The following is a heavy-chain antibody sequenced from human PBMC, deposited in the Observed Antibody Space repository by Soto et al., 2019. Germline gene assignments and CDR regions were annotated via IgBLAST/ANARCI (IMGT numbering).Heavy chain of an antibody. V-gene: IGHV4-39*01. CDR3: ARQYYFGSGSYYSRPFDF. CDR1: GGSISSSSYY. Sequence: QLQLQESGPGLVKPSETLSLTCTVSGGSISSSSYYWGWIRQPPGKGLEWSGSIYYSGNTYYNPCLKSRVTISVDTAKHQFSLKLSSVTAADTAVYYCARQYYFGSGSYYSRPFDFWGQGTLVTVSS. J-gene: IGHJ4*02. D-gene: IGHD3-10*01. CDR2: IYYSGNT.